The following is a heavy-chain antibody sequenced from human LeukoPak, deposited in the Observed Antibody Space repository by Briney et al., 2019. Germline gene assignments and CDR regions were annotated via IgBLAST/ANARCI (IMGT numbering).Heavy chain of an antibody. J-gene: IGHJ5*02. CDR1: GGSFSGYY. CDR3: ARGVNRKDGYYGSGSYYNWFDP. Sequence: SETLSLTCAVYGGSFSGYYWSWIRQPPGKGLEWIGEINHSGSTNYNPSLKSRVTISADTSKNQFSLKLSSVTAADTAVYYCARGVNRKDGYYGSGSYYNWFDPWGQGTLVTVSS. D-gene: IGHD3-10*01. CDR2: INHSGST. V-gene: IGHV4-34*01.